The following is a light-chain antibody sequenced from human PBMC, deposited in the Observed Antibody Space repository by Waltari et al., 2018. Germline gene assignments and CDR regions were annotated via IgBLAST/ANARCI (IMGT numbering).Light chain of an antibody. V-gene: IGLV2-8*01. CDR2: EVS. CDR1: TLTFGGFNL. Sequence: QLPLPHPPPPPGPPAHSSPIPCPGPTLTFGGFNLLPWYQQHPGKAPKLMIYEVSKRPSGVPDRFSGSKSGNTASLTVSGLQAEDEADYYCSSYAGSNNVVFGGGTKLTVL. CDR3: SSYAGSNNVV. J-gene: IGLJ2*01.